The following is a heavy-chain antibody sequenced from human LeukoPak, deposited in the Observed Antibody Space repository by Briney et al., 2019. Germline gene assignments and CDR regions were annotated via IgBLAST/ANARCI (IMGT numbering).Heavy chain of an antibody. CDR1: GFTVSSFY. J-gene: IGHJ6*02. D-gene: IGHD5-12*01. Sequence: PGGSLRLSCVASGFTVSSFYMSWVRQAPGKGLEWVSVIYTGGGTFYADSVKGRFTISRDNSKNTLFLQMDSLRAEATAVYYCARARGYSGYESKWYFYGMDVWGQGTTVTVSS. V-gene: IGHV3-53*01. CDR3: ARARGYSGYESKWYFYGMDV. CDR2: IYTGGGT.